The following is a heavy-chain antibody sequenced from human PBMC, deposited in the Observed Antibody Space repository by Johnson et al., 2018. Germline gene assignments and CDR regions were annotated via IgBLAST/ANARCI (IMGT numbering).Heavy chain of an antibody. D-gene: IGHD2-21*02. CDR1: GFTFGDYA. Sequence: VQLVQSGGGLVQPGRSLRLSCTASGFTFGDYAISWFRQAPGKGLEWVGFIRSKANGGTTEYAASVKVRFTISRDDYKSIAYLQMNSRKTEDTAVYYGTRDCGGDCYSRNDAFDIWGQGTMVTVSS. J-gene: IGHJ3*02. CDR2: IRSKANGGTT. V-gene: IGHV3-49*03. CDR3: TRDCGGDCYSRNDAFDI.